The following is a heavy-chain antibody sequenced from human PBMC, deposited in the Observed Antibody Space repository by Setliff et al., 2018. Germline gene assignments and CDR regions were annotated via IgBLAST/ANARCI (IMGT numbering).Heavy chain of an antibody. V-gene: IGHV3-23*01. CDR3: ARATADTRNSLDI. CDR2: ISGSGGST. Sequence: ETLSLTCTVSGGSISSSSYYWSWVRQAPGKGLEWVSAISGSGGSTYYANSVKGRFTISRDNSKNTLYLQMNSLRVEDTAVYYCARATADTRNSLDIWGQGTMVTVSS. CDR1: GGSISSSSYY. D-gene: IGHD6-13*01. J-gene: IGHJ3*02.